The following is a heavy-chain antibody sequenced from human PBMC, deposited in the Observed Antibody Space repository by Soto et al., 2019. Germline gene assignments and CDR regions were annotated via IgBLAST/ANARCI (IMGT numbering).Heavy chain of an antibody. CDR3: TKDMAYNWNPGPLFGY. CDR1: RFTFHDFA. J-gene: IGHJ4*02. CDR2: INWDSGSI. D-gene: IGHD1-20*01. V-gene: IGHV3-9*01. Sequence: LSCAASRFTFHDFAMHWVRQAPGKGLEWVSGINWDSGSIGYADSVKGRFTISRDNANYSLYLQMNSLRAEDSAFYYCTKDMAYNWNPGPLFGYWGPGTLVTVSS.